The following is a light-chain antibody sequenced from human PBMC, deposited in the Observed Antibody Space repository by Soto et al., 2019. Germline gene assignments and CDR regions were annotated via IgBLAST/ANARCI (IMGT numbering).Light chain of an antibody. J-gene: IGKJ1*01. V-gene: IGKV1-5*03. CDR1: QTISSW. CDR3: QHYNSYSAA. Sequence: DIQMTQSPSTLSGSVGDRVTITCRASQTISSWLAWYQQKPGKAPKLLIYKASTLKSGVPSRLSGSGSGTEFTLTISSLQPDDFATYYCQHYNSYSAAFGQGTKV. CDR2: KAS.